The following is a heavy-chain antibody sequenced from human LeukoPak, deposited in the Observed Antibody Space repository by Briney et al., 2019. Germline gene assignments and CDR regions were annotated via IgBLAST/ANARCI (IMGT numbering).Heavy chain of an antibody. CDR1: GFTFSTYN. V-gene: IGHV3-21*01. Sequence: GGSLRLSCAASGFTFSTYNMNWVRQAPGKGLEWVSSLSANGKNIHYADSVKGRFTVSRDNAKNSLYLQMDSLRAEDTAIYYCARDLRYCGGSCYGWFDPWGQGTLVTVSS. CDR3: ARDLRYCGGSCYGWFDP. D-gene: IGHD2-21*01. J-gene: IGHJ5*02. CDR2: LSANGKNI.